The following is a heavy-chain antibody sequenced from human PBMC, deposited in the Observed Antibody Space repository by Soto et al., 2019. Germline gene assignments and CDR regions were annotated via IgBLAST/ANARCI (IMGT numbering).Heavy chain of an antibody. CDR2: INHSGST. CDR3: ARGVPRTETSSSSAGYYFDY. Sequence: KTSETLSLTCAVYGGSFSGYYWSWIRQPPGKGLEWIGEINHSGSTNYNPSLKSRVTISVDTSKNQFSLKLSSVTAADTAVYYCARGVPRTETSSSSAGYYFDYWGQGTLVTVSS. D-gene: IGHD6-6*01. J-gene: IGHJ4*02. CDR1: GGSFSGYY. V-gene: IGHV4-34*01.